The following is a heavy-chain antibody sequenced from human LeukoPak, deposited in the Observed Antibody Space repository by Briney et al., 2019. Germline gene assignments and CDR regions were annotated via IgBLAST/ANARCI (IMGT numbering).Heavy chain of an antibody. V-gene: IGHV1-8*01. CDR3: ARGQKSCTNGVCYTANWFDP. CDR2: MNPNSGNT. D-gene: IGHD2-8*01. J-gene: IGHJ5*02. Sequence: ASVKVSCKASGYTFTSYDMNWVRQAPRQGLEWMGWMNPNSGNTVYAQKFQGRVTMTRNTSISTAYMELSSLRSEDTAVYYCARGQKSCTNGVCYTANWFDPWGQGTLVTVSS. CDR1: GYTFTSYD.